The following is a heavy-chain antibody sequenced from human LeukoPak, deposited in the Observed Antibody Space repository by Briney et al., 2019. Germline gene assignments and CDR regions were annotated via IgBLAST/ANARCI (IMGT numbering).Heavy chain of an antibody. Sequence: SETLSLTCAVYGGSLSGYYWSWIRQPPGKGLEWIGEINHSGRTNYNPSLKSRVTISVDTSKNQFSLKLSSVTAADTAVYYCAREYRDVIAAAGTDAFDIWGQGTMVTVSS. J-gene: IGHJ3*02. CDR2: INHSGRT. V-gene: IGHV4-34*01. CDR3: AREYRDVIAAAGTDAFDI. D-gene: IGHD6-13*01. CDR1: GGSLSGYY.